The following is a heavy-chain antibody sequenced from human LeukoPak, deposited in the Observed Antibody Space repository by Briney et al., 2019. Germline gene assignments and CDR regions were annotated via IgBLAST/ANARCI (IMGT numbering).Heavy chain of an antibody. D-gene: IGHD1-26*01. J-gene: IGHJ6*02. CDR2: ISSSGSTI. CDR3: ARDKSIVGSKRASMVNYYYYYGMDV. Sequence: GGSLRLSCAASGFTFSDYYMSWIRRAPGKGLEWVSYISSSGSTIYYADSVKGRFTISRDNAKNSLYLQMNSLRAEDTAVYYCARDKSIVGSKRASMVNYYYYYGMDVWGQGTTVTVSS. CDR1: GFTFSDYY. V-gene: IGHV3-11*01.